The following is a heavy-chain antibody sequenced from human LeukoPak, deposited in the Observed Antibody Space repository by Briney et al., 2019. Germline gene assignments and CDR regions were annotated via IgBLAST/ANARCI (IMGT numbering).Heavy chain of an antibody. J-gene: IGHJ3*02. CDR2: ISAYNGNT. CDR3: ARRRFRCSGGSCYPFDAFDI. D-gene: IGHD2-15*01. V-gene: IGHV1-18*01. Sequence: AASVKVSCKASGYTFTSYGISWVRQAPGQGLEWMGWISAYNGNTNYAQKLQGRVTMTTDTSTSTAYMELRSLRSDDTAVYYCARRRFRCSGGSCYPFDAFDIWGQGTMVTVSS. CDR1: GYTFTSYG.